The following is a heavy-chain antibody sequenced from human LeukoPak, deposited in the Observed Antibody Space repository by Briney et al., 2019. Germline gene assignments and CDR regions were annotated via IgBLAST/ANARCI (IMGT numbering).Heavy chain of an antibody. CDR3: ARNIITNNWFDP. D-gene: IGHD3-10*01. CDR2: IIPIFGTA. CDR1: GGTFSSYA. J-gene: IGHJ5*02. V-gene: IGHV1-69*13. Sequence: ASVKVSCKASGGTFSSYAISWVRQAPGQGLEWMGGIIPIFGTANYAQKFQGRVTITADESTSTAYMELSSLRSEDTAVYYCARNIITNNWFDPWGQGTLVTVSS.